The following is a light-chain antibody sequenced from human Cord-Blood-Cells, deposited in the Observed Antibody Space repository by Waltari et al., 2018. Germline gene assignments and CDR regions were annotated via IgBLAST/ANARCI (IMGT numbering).Light chain of an antibody. Sequence: AIRMTQPPSSFSASTGDRVTITCRASQGISSYLAWFQQKPGKAPKLLIYAASTLQGRIPSRFSGSGSGTDFTLTISCRQYKDFATYYGQQYYSYPRTFDQGTKVEIK. CDR3: QQYYSYPRT. CDR1: QGISSY. CDR2: AAS. V-gene: IGKV1-8*01. J-gene: IGKJ1*01.